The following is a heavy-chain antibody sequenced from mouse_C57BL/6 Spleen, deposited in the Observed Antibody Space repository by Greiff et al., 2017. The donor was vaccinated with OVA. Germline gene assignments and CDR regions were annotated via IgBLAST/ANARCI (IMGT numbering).Heavy chain of an antibody. CDR2: INYDGSST. CDR3: ARDRDYYGGAMDY. J-gene: IGHJ4*01. D-gene: IGHD1-1*01. Sequence: EVHLVESEGGLVQPGSSMKLSCTASGFTFSDYYMAWVRQVPEKGLEWVANINYDGSSTYYLDSLKSRFIISRDNAKNILYLQMSSLKSEDTATYYCARDRDYYGGAMDYWGQGTSVTVSS. CDR1: GFTFSDYY. V-gene: IGHV5-16*01.